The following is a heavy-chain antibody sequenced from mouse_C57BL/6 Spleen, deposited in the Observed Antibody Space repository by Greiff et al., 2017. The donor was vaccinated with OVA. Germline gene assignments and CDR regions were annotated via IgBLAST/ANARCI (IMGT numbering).Heavy chain of an antibody. V-gene: IGHV1-22*01. Sequence: VQLQQSGPELVKPGASVKMSCKASGYTFTDYNMHWVKQSHGKSLEWIGYINPNNGGTSYNQKFKGKATLTVNKFSSTAYMELRSLTSEDSAVYYCAPYYGNYEAFAYWGQGTLVTVSA. CDR3: APYYGNYEAFAY. CDR2: INPNNGGT. J-gene: IGHJ3*01. CDR1: GYTFTDYN. D-gene: IGHD2-10*01.